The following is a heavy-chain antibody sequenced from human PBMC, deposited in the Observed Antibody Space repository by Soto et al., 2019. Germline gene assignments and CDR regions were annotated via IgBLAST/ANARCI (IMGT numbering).Heavy chain of an antibody. J-gene: IGHJ4*02. CDR3: ARVRREYDNSGPVDY. Sequence: SETLSLTCAVSGGSISSGDYSWNWIRQPPGKGLEWIGYIYYGGSTYYKPSLQSRVTMSVDRSRNQFSLKLNSVTAADTAVYYCARVRREYDNSGPVDYWGQGTLVTVS. CDR1: GGSISSGDYS. CDR2: IYYGGST. V-gene: IGHV4-30-2*01. D-gene: IGHD3-22*01.